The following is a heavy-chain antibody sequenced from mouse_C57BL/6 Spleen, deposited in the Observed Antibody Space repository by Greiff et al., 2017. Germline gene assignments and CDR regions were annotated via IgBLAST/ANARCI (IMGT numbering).Heavy chain of an antibody. Sequence: VQLQQSGAELVKPGASVKISCKASGYAFSSSWMNWVKQRPGKGLEWIGQIYPGDGDTNYNGKFKGKATLTAEKSSSTAYMQLSSLTSEDSAVYFCAREGLITTVVANYYFDYWGQGTTLTVSS. V-gene: IGHV1-80*01. CDR2: IYPGDGDT. CDR3: AREGLITTVVANYYFDY. D-gene: IGHD1-1*01. J-gene: IGHJ2*01. CDR1: GYAFSSSW.